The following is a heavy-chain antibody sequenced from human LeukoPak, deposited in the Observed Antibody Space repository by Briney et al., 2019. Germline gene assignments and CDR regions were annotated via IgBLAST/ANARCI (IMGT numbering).Heavy chain of an antibody. J-gene: IGHJ4*02. Sequence: GGSPRLSCAASGFTLSTYAVNWVRQAPGKGGEWVSAISSSGGTTYYADSVKGRFSISRHNYKNKLYLRMNSLRAADRAIYYCAKDRNASPTNFDSSGEGTLVTVSP. CDR2: ISSSGGTT. CDR3: AKDRNASPTNFDS. CDR1: GFTLSTYA. D-gene: IGHD5-24*01. V-gene: IGHV3-23*01.